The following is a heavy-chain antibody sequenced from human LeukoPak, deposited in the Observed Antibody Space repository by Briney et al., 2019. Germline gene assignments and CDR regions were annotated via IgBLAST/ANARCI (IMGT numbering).Heavy chain of an antibody. J-gene: IGHJ6*02. CDR3: ARIKYSSGWYDYYYYGMDV. CDR2: IYYSGST. D-gene: IGHD6-19*01. V-gene: IGHV4-59*11. Sequence: SETLSLTCTVSGGSISSHYWSWIRQPPGKGLEWIGYIYYSGSTNYNPSLKSRVTISVDTSKNQFSLKLSSVTAADTAVYYCARIKYSSGWYDYYYYGMDVWGQGTTVTVSS. CDR1: GGSISSHY.